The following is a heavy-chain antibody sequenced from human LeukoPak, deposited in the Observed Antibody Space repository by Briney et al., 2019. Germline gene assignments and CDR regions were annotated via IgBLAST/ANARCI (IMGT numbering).Heavy chain of an antibody. CDR1: GFTFSSYG. CDR3: GRGSVGFGELNY. Sequence: PGRSLRLSCAASGFTFSSYGMHWVRQAPGKGLEWVAVIWYDGSNKYYADSVKGRFTISRDNSKNTLYLQMNSLRAEDTAVYYCGRGSVGFGELNYWGQGTLVTVSS. CDR2: IWYDGSNK. D-gene: IGHD3-10*01. J-gene: IGHJ4*02. V-gene: IGHV3-33*01.